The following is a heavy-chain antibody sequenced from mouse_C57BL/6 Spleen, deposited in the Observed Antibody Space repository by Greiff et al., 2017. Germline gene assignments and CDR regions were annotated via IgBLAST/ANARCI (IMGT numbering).Heavy chain of an antibody. Sequence: QVQLKESGAELVKPGASVKLSCKASGYTFTEYTIHWVKQRSGLGLAWIGWFYPGSGSIQYNEKFKDKATLTADKTSSTVHLELSRLTSKDSAVCFCAKHEKGGPYFDVWGTGTTVTVSS. CDR3: AKHEKGGPYFDV. J-gene: IGHJ1*03. CDR1: GYTFTEYT. V-gene: IGHV1-62-2*01. CDR2: FYPGSGSI.